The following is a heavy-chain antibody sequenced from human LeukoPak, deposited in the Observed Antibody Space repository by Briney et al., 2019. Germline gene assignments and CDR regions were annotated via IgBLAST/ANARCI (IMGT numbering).Heavy chain of an antibody. J-gene: IGHJ4*02. CDR3: ATNSLPDHFNN. Sequence: GGSLRLSCAASGFTFSTYGMHWVRQAPGKGLEWVTFIRYDGSDKYYAGSVKGRFTISRDNSKKTLYLQMNSLRAEDTAVYYCATNSLPDHFNNWGQGTLVTVSS. CDR2: IRYDGSDK. CDR1: GFTFSTYG. D-gene: IGHD2-21*02. V-gene: IGHV3-30*02.